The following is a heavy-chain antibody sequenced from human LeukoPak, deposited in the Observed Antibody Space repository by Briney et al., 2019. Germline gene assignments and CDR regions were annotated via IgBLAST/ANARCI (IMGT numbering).Heavy chain of an antibody. Sequence: GSLRLSCAASGFTFSSYSMNWVRQAPGKGLEWVSYISSSSSTIFYADSVKGRFTISRDNAKNSLYLQMNSLRAEDTAVYYCTSYSSSWYGDDYWGQGTLVTVSS. CDR2: ISSSSSTI. J-gene: IGHJ4*02. CDR3: TSYSSSWYGDDY. V-gene: IGHV3-48*04. D-gene: IGHD6-13*01. CDR1: GFTFSSYS.